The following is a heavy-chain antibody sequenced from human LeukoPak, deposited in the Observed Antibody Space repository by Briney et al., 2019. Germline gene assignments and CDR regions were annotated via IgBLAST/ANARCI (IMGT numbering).Heavy chain of an antibody. CDR2: ISYDGSNK. CDR1: GFTFSNYA. V-gene: IGHV3-30-3*01. D-gene: IGHD3-22*01. J-gene: IGHJ4*02. CDR3: ARSDYDSSGYTDY. Sequence: GGSLRLSCAASGFTFSNYAMSWVRQAPGKGLEWVAVISYDGSNKYYADSVKGRFTISRDNSKNTLYLQMNSLRAEDTAVYYCARSDYDSSGYTDYWGQGTLVTVSS.